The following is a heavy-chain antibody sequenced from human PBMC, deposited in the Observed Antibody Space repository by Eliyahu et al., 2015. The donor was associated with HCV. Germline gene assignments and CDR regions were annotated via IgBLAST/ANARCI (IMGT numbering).Heavy chain of an antibody. V-gene: IGHV3-23*01. CDR3: AGLRVEWLSDFDY. J-gene: IGHJ4*02. CDR2: ISGSGGST. Sequence: EVQLLESGGGLVQPGGSLRLSCAASGFTFSSYAMXWVRQAPGKGLEGVSAISGSGGSTYYADSVKGRFTISRDNSKNTLYLQMNSLRAEDTAVYYCAGLRVEWLSDFDYWGQGTLVTVSS. D-gene: IGHD3-3*01. CDR1: GFTFSSYA.